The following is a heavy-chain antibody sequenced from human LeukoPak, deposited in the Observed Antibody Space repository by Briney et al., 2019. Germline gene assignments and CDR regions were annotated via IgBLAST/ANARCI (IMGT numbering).Heavy chain of an antibody. CDR2: ISYDASND. J-gene: IGHJ6*03. D-gene: IGHD1-14*01. V-gene: IGHV3-30*04. CDR1: GFTFSDYP. CDR3: ARSPGFPFGDMDV. Sequence: PGGSVRLSCAASGFTFSDYPMYWVRQAPGKGLEWVAVISYDASNDFYRDSVRGRFTISRDNARNTVYLQMDTLKPEDTAVYYCARSPGFPFGDMDVWGKGTMVIVSS.